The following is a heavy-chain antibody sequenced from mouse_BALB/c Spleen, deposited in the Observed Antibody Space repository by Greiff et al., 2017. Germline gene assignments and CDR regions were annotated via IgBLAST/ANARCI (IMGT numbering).Heavy chain of an antibody. CDR2: ISNGGGST. CDR3: ARHVGRDYFDY. V-gene: IGHV5-12-2*01. J-gene: IGHJ2*01. CDR1: GFTFSSYT. D-gene: IGHD1-1*02. Sequence: EVQGVESGGGLVQPGGSLKLSCAASGFTFSSYTMSWVRQTPEKRLEWVAYISNGGGSTYYPDTVKGRFTISRDNAKNTLYLQMSSLKSEDTAMYYCARHVGRDYFDYWGQGTTLTVSS.